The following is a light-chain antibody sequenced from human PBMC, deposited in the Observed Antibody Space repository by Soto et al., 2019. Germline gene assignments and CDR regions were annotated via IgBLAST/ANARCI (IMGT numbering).Light chain of an antibody. CDR3: QQYGSSPVT. V-gene: IGKV3-20*01. Sequence: DIVLTQSPATLSLSPGERATLSCRASQNVTSIFLAWYQQAPGQAPRLLIHGASSRATGIPDRFSGSGSGTYFTIIISKLDLEDFAVYYCQQYGSSPVTFGQAITLEI. CDR2: GAS. CDR1: QNVTSIF. J-gene: IGKJ1*01.